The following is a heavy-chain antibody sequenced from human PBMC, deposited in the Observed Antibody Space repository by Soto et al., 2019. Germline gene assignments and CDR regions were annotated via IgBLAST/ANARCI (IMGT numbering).Heavy chain of an antibody. CDR3: AIPRYCSGGSCYDYYCMDV. V-gene: IGHV1-69*12. D-gene: IGHD2-15*01. Sequence: QVQLVQSGAEVKKPGSSVKVSCKASGGTFSSYAISWVRQAPGQGLEWMGGIIPIFGTANYAQKFQGRVTITADDSTSTAYMELSSLRSEDTAVYYCAIPRYCSGGSCYDYYCMDVWGQGTTVTVSS. CDR2: IIPIFGTA. CDR1: GGTFSSYA. J-gene: IGHJ6*02.